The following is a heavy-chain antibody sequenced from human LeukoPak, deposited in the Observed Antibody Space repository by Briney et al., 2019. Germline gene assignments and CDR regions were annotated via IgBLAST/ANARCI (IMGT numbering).Heavy chain of an antibody. D-gene: IGHD1-26*01. Sequence: SETLSLTCTVSGDSISSSRFYWAWIRQPPGKGLEWIGSVLYTGRTFYNPSLKSRVAISVDTSKNQFSLRLGSVTASDTAVYYCARRDVGATIDYWGQGTLVTVSS. CDR1: GDSISSSRFY. CDR2: VLYTGRT. CDR3: ARRDVGATIDY. J-gene: IGHJ4*02. V-gene: IGHV4-39*01.